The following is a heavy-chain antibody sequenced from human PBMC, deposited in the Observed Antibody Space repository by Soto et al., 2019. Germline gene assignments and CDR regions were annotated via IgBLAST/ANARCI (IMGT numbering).Heavy chain of an antibody. CDR1: GGSISSGCYY. D-gene: IGHD3-22*01. Sequence: SETLSLTCTVSGGSISSGCYYWSWIRQHPGKGLEWIGYIYYSGSTYYNPSLKSRVTISVDTSKNQFSLKLSSVTAADTAVYYCARSGYYYYFDYWGQGTLVTVSS. CDR2: IYYSGST. CDR3: ARSGYYYYFDY. J-gene: IGHJ4*02. V-gene: IGHV4-31*03.